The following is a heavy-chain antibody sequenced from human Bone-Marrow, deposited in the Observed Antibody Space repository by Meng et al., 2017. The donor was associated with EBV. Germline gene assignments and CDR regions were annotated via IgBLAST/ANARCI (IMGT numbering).Heavy chain of an antibody. CDR1: GGTFRSDA. CDR2: LIPMTGLA. Sequence: VRLAQFGADVKNPGSSGKVSGNTPGGTFRSDAISWVRQAPGQGLVWMGGLIPMTGLAHYAQKFQDRVSIIADESTSTHYLELSSLRSEDTAIYFCASESGRGFTPDYWGQGTLVTVSS. V-gene: IGHV1-69*01. J-gene: IGHJ4*02. D-gene: IGHD3-10*01. CDR3: ASESGRGFTPDY.